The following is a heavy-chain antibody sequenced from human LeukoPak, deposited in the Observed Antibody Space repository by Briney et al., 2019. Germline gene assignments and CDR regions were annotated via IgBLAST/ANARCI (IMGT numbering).Heavy chain of an antibody. V-gene: IGHV4-59*08. CDR1: GGSISSYY. J-gene: IGHJ4*02. D-gene: IGHD6-13*01. CDR2: IYYSGST. Sequence: SETLSLTCTVSGGSISSYYWSWIRQPPGKGLEWIGYIYYSGSTNYNPSLKSRVTISVDTSKNQFSLKLSSVTAADTAVYYCARDRIAALHYFDYWGQGTLVTVSS. CDR3: ARDRIAALHYFDY.